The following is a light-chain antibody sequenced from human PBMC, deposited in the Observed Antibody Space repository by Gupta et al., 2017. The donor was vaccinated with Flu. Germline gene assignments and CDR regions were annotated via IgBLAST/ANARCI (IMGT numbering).Light chain of an antibody. CDR2: TAS. J-gene: IGKJ1*01. CDR3: QKYITYPWT. CDR1: QSINRW. V-gene: IGKV1-5*03. Sequence: DVQMTQSPSTLPASVGDRVTITCRASQSINRWLAWYQQKPVKAPNLLIYTASTLKFGVPSRFGGSGSGTEFTLIISSLQPDDFATYYCQKYITYPWTFGQGTKVEI.